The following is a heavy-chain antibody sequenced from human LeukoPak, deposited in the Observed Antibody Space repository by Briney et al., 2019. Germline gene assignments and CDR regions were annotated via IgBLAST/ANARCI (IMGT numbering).Heavy chain of an antibody. V-gene: IGHV4-31*03. CDR2: IYYSGST. J-gene: IGHJ4*02. CDR3: ARQTPTYYDYVWGSYRYGHYYFDY. CDR1: GGSISSGGYY. D-gene: IGHD3-16*02. Sequence: SETLSLTCTVSGGSISSGGYYWSWIRQHPGKGLEWIGYIYYSGSTYYNPSLKSRVTISVDTSKNQFSLKLSSVTAADTAVYYCARQTPTYYDYVWGSYRYGHYYFDYWGQGTLVTVSS.